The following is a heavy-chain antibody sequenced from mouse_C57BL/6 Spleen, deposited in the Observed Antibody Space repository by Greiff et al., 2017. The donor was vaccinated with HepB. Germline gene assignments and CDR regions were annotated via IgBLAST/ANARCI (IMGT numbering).Heavy chain of an antibody. CDR3: ARNRYYFDY. CDR1: GFSFPCYC. J-gene: IGHJ2*01. V-gene: IGHV1-55*01. Sequence: LLPPGAVLVQPGASLLFSCKSSGFSFPCYCLSWVNQRTGHGLELFCDIYPGSCSTNYNEKFKSKSTLTVDTSSSTAYMQLSSLTSEDSAVYYCARNRYYFDYWGQGTTLTVSS. CDR2: IYPGSCST.